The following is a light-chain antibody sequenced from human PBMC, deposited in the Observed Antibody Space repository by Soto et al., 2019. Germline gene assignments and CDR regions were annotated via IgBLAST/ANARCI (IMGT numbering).Light chain of an antibody. V-gene: IGKV3-20*01. CDR3: QHYFDSPET. J-gene: IGKJ4*01. CDR2: DSS. Sequence: EIVLTQSPGTLSLSPGERATLSCRPSQSIYNYVAWYQQKPGQAPRVLIYDSSIRATGVPDRFSGSGSGTDFTLTISRLEPGDFAVYYCQHYFDSPETFGGGTKVEIK. CDR1: QSIYNY.